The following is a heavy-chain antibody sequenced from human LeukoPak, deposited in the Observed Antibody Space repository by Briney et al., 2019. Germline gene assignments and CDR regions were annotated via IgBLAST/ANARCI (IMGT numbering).Heavy chain of an antibody. CDR3: ARPSGHYDFWSGYYPYYFDY. CDR1: GFTFSSYA. J-gene: IGHJ4*02. Sequence: GGSLRLSWAASGFTFSSYAMHWVRQAPGKGLEWVAVISYDGSNKYYADSVKGRFTISRDNSKNTLYLQMNSLRAEDTAVYYCARPSGHYDFWSGYYPYYFDYWGQGTLVTVSS. CDR2: ISYDGSNK. V-gene: IGHV3-30*04. D-gene: IGHD3-3*01.